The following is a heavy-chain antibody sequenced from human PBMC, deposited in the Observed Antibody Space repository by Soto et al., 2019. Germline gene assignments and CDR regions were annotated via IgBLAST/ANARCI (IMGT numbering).Heavy chain of an antibody. J-gene: IGHJ6*02. CDR1: VYSFTSYW. V-gene: IGHV5-51*01. CDR3: ARFSCSSTSCYGDNYYYYGMDV. D-gene: IGHD2-2*01. Sequence: GESLKIPCKGSVYSFTSYWIGWVRQMPGKGLEWMGIIYPGDSDTRYSPSFQGQVTISADKSISTAYLQWSSLKASDTAMYYCARFSCSSTSCYGDNYYYYGMDVWGQGTTVPVSS. CDR2: IYPGDSDT.